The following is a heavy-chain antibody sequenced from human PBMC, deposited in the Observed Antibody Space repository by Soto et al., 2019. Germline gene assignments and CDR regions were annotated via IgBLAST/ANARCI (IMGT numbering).Heavy chain of an antibody. CDR2: ILPMFGTA. V-gene: IGHV1-69*06. D-gene: IGHD2-2*01. J-gene: IGHJ4*02. CDR3: AIGFRVYDPALNRFDH. CDR1: EDIFKSYS. Sequence: SVKVSCKASEDIFKSYSISWVRQAPGEGLEYIGGILPMFGTAHSLDKFRRRLTLTADNTTTTTYMELTDLTDADTAVYYCAIGFRVYDPALNRFDHWGQGTLVTVYS.